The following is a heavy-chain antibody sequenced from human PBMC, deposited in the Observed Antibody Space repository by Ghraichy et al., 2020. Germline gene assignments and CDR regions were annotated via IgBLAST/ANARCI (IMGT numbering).Heavy chain of an antibody. J-gene: IGHJ4*02. CDR1: GFVFSDYW. CDR2: IRQSGSGQ. Sequence: GSLRLSCGASGFVFSDYWMTWVRQTPGKGLEWVASIRQSGSGQYYVDSVEGRFTISRDNANNSVYLHMNSLRVEDTAIYYCTRDFPGDGFFDYWGQGALVTVST. V-gene: IGHV3-7*03. CDR3: TRDFPGDGFFDY. D-gene: IGHD3-10*01.